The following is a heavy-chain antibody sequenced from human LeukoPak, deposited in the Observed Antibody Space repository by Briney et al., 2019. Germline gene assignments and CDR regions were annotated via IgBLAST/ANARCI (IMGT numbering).Heavy chain of an antibody. J-gene: IGHJ4*02. D-gene: IGHD4-17*01. CDR1: GFTLSSYW. CDR2: ISGSGGST. CDR3: AKSPTVTTKALYFDY. Sequence: GGSLRLSCAASGFTLSSYWMSWVRQAPGKGLEWVSAISGSGGSTYYADSVKGRFTISRDNSKNTLYLQMNSLRAEDTAVYYCAKSPTVTTKALYFDYWGQGTLVTVSS. V-gene: IGHV3-23*01.